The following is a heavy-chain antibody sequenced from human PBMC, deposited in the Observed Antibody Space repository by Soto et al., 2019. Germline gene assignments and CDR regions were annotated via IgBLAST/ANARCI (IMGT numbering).Heavy chain of an antibody. CDR2: ILPIFGTA. D-gene: IGHD2-15*01. CDR3: ARGHEVGGNSDAFDV. J-gene: IGHJ3*01. V-gene: IGHV1-69*12. CDR1: GGSFRREA. Sequence: QVQLVQSGAEVKKPGSSVKVSCKASGGSFRREAINWVRQAPGQGPEWMGGILPIFGTADYAQKFQGRVKITADVSKTTAYMELSSLRFEDTAVYYCARGHEVGGNSDAFDVWGQGTMVIVSS.